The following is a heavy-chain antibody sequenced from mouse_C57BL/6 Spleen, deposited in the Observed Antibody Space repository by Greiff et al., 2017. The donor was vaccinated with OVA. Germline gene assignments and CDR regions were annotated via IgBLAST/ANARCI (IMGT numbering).Heavy chain of an antibody. CDR2: INPSSGYT. CDR3: ARRITTVVAPGDY. J-gene: IGHJ4*01. CDR1: GYTFTSYW. V-gene: IGHV1-7*01. D-gene: IGHD1-1*01. Sequence: QVQLQQSGAELAKPGASVKLSCKASGYTFTSYWMHWVKQRPGQGLEWIGYINPSSGYTKYNQKFKDKATLTADKSSSTAYMQLSSLTYEDSAVYYCARRITTVVAPGDYWGQGTSVTVSS.